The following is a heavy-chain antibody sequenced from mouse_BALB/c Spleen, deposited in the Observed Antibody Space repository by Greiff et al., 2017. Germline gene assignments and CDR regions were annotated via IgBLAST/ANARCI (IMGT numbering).Heavy chain of an antibody. CDR3: ARGDYRYAWFAY. V-gene: IGHV2-2*02. CDR1: GFSLTSYG. Sequence: VQLQQSGPGLVQPSQSLSITCTVSGFSLTSYGVHWVRQSPGKGLEWLGVIWSGGSTDYNAAFISRLSISKDNSKSQVFFKMNSLQANDTAIYYCARGDYRYAWFAYWGQGTLVTVSA. D-gene: IGHD2-14*01. J-gene: IGHJ3*01. CDR2: IWSGGST.